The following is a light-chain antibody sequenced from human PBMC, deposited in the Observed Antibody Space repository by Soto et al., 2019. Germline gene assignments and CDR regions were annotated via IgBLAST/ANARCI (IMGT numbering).Light chain of an antibody. CDR2: GVS. CDR1: ESVSGSY. Sequence: VLTQSPGTLSLSPGERAALSCRASESVSGSYLAWYQQKSAQAPRLLIYGVSTRATGIPDRFSGSGSGTEFTLTISRLEPEDFAVYFCQQYGYSQWTFGQGTKVDIK. CDR3: QQYGYSQWT. V-gene: IGKV3-20*01. J-gene: IGKJ1*01.